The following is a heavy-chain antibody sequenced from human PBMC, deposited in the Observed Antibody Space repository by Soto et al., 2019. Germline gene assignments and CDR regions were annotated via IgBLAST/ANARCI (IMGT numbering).Heavy chain of an antibody. J-gene: IGHJ5*02. CDR1: GGSISSSNW. Sequence: SETLSLTCAVSGGSISSSNWWSWVRQPPGKGLEWIGEIYHSGSTNYNPSLKSRVTISVDKSKNQFSLKLSSVTAADTAVYYCARGRDQRIQLWRRYNWFDPWGQGTLVTVSS. CDR3: ARGRDQRIQLWRRYNWFDP. D-gene: IGHD5-18*01. CDR2: IYHSGST. V-gene: IGHV4-4*02.